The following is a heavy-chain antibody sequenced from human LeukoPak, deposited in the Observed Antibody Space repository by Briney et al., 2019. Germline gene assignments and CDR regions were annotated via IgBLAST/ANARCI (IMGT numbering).Heavy chain of an antibody. V-gene: IGHV1-8*01. CDR1: GYTFTSYD. CDR2: MNPNSGNT. Sequence: ASVKVSCKASGYTFTSYDINWVRQATGQGLEWMGWMNPNSGNTGYAQKFQGRVTMTRNTSISTAYMELSSLRSEDTAVYYCARGEEHYDFWSGYHLYYFDYWGQGTLVTVSS. CDR3: ARGEEHYDFWSGYHLYYFDY. D-gene: IGHD3-3*01. J-gene: IGHJ4*02.